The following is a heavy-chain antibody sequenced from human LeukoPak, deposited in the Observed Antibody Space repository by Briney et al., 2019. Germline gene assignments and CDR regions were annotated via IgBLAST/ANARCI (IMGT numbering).Heavy chain of an antibody. CDR1: GFTVSSNS. CDR3: ARDAVTGYSSGWYKPFPFDY. V-gene: IGHV3-53*01. CDR2: IYSDNT. Sequence: GGSLRLSCTVSGFTVSSNSMSWVRQAPGKGLEWVSFIYSDNTHYSDSVKGRFTISRDNSKNTLYLQMNSLRVDDTAVYYCARDAVTGYSSGWYKPFPFDYWGQGSLVTVSS. D-gene: IGHD6-19*01. J-gene: IGHJ4*02.